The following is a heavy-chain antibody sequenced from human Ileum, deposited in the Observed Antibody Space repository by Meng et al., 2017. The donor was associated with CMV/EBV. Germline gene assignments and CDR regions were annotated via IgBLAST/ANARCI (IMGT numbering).Heavy chain of an antibody. CDR2: INYSEST. CDR1: GGSLTGYY. D-gene: IGHD3-10*01. J-gene: IGHJ4*02. V-gene: IGHV4-34*01. CDR3: ARRVGSGKYYFDY. Sequence: AGSGGSLTGYYCSWIRQPPGKGLEWIGEINYSESTNYNPSLNSRVTISVDTFKNQCSLKLRSVTAADTAVYYCARRVGSGKYYFDYWSQGTLVTVSS.